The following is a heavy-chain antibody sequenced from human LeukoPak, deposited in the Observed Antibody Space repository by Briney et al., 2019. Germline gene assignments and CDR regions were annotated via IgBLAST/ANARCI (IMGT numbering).Heavy chain of an antibody. CDR1: GFTFNTYT. CDR2: ISGSGGST. J-gene: IGHJ4*02. D-gene: IGHD5-18*01. CDR3: AKPVEYSYDLFDY. V-gene: IGHV3-23*01. Sequence: GGSLRLSCAASGFTFNTYTMNWVRQAPGKGLEWVSAISGSGGSTYYADSVKGRFTISRDNSKNTLYLQMNSLRAEDTAVYYCAKPVEYSYDLFDYWGQGTLVTVSS.